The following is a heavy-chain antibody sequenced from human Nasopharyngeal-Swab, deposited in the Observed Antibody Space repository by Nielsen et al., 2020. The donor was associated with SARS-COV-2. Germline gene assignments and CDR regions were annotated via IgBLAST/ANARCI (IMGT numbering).Heavy chain of an antibody. CDR2: ISSSSSYT. J-gene: IGHJ4*02. V-gene: IGHV3-21*04. CDR3: ARGLRGYSGYSDY. Sequence: WMRQSPGKGLEWVSSISSSSSYTYYADSVKGRFTISRDNSKNTLYLQMNSLRAEDTAVYYCARGLRGYSGYSDYWGQGTLVTVSS. D-gene: IGHD5-12*01.